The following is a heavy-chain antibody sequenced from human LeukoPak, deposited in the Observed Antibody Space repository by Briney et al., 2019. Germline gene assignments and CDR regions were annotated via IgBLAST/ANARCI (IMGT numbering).Heavy chain of an antibody. V-gene: IGHV4-39*01. D-gene: IGHD2/OR15-2a*01. CDR2: IYDSGNE. J-gene: IGHJ6*03. CDR3: ARQISDYYYYYMDV. CDR1: GGSLSTSAVY. Sequence: PSETLSLTCTVSGGSLSTSAVYWGWIRQPPGKGLEWIGSIYDSGNEFYNPSLKSRVTISADTSKNQFSLKLNSVTAADTAMYYCARQISDYYYYYMDVWGEGITVTVSS.